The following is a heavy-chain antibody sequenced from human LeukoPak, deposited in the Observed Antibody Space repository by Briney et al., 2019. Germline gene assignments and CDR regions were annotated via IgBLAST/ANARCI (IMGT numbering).Heavy chain of an antibody. D-gene: IGHD3-16*01. CDR2: IKDDGSVE. Sequence: GGSLRLSCAASGFTFSSYWMSWVRQAPGKGLEWVANIKDDGSVENYVDSVKGRFTISRDNAKNALFLQMNSLRVDDTAVYYCLKDYLGNWGQGTLVTVSS. CDR3: LKDYLGN. J-gene: IGHJ4*02. V-gene: IGHV3-7*01. CDR1: GFTFSSYW.